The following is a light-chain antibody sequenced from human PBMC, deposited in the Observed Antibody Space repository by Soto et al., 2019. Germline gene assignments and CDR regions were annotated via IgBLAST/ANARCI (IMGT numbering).Light chain of an antibody. Sequence: EIVMTQSLSSLSVSPGERASISYRASQSVSSNLAWYQQKPGQAPRLLIYGASTRATGIPARFSGSGSGTELTLTISSLQSEDFAVYYCQQYNNWPRTFGQGTKVEIK. V-gene: IGKV3-15*01. J-gene: IGKJ1*01. CDR3: QQYNNWPRT. CDR1: QSVSSN. CDR2: GAS.